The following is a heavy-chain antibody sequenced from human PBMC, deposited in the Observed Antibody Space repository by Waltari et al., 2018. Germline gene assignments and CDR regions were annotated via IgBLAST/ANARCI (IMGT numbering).Heavy chain of an antibody. CDR1: GGSIRRGGYS. Sequence: QLELQESGPGLVKPSATLSLACSVAGGSIRRGGYSWVWVRQPPGKGLEWIGSIYYSGTTYYNPSLNSRVTISVDTSKNQFSLKLTSVTAADTAMYFCARQSYYDESGHDWGQGTLVTVSS. D-gene: IGHD3-22*01. V-gene: IGHV4-39*01. CDR3: ARQSYYDESGHD. CDR2: IYYSGTT. J-gene: IGHJ4*02.